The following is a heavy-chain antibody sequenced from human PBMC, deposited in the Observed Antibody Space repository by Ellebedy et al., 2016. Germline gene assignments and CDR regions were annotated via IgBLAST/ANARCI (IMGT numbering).Heavy chain of an antibody. CDR1: GFTFSSYW. V-gene: IGHV3-7*01. CDR2: IKQDGSEK. J-gene: IGHJ4*02. D-gene: IGHD6-19*01. CDR3: ARAATGWYIGEFHY. Sequence: GGSLRLXXAASGFTFSSYWMSWVRQAPGKGLEWVANIKQDGSEKYYVDSVKGRFTISRDNAKNSLYLQMNSLRAEDTAVYYCARAATGWYIGEFHYWGQGTLVTVSS.